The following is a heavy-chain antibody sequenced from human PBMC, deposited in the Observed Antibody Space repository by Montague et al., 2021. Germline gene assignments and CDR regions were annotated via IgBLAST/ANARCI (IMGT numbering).Heavy chain of an antibody. CDR3: AREPVTAAGAVDY. CDR1: SGSIFHAH. D-gene: IGHD6-13*01. V-gene: IGHV4-59*12. CDR2: MFYGGAT. Sequence: SETLSLTCTVSSGSIFHAHWSWVRQPPGKGLEWLGSMFYGGATSNNPSLKSRVTMSIDTSKNQFSLNLTSVTAADTAVYYCAREPVTAAGAVDYWGPGTLVIVSS. J-gene: IGHJ4*02.